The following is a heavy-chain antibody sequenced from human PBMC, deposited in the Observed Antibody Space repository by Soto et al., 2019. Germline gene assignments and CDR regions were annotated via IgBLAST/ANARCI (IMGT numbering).Heavy chain of an antibody. D-gene: IGHD6-6*01. Sequence: SETLSLTCTVSGGSISSSNYYWGWIRQPPGKGLEWIGSVYYSGNTYYNPSLKSRVTMSVDTSKNQFSLKLSSVTAADTAVYHCARHSSSYYYMDVWGKGTTVTVSS. V-gene: IGHV4-39*01. CDR3: ARHSSSYYYMDV. CDR2: VYYSGNT. J-gene: IGHJ6*03. CDR1: GGSISSSNYY.